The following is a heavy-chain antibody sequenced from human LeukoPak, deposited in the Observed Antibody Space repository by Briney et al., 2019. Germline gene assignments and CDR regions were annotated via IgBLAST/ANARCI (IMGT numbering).Heavy chain of an antibody. CDR2: IWYDGSNK. CDR1: GFTFSSYG. CDR3: ARDGERYGARYWLDV. J-gene: IGHJ6*02. Sequence: PGGSLGLSCAASGFTFSSYGMHWVRQGPGKGLEWVAVIWYDGSNKYYADSVKGRFTISRDNSKNTLYLQMNSLRAEDTAVYYCARDGERYGARYWLDVWGQGTTVTVSS. V-gene: IGHV3-33*01. D-gene: IGHD4-17*01.